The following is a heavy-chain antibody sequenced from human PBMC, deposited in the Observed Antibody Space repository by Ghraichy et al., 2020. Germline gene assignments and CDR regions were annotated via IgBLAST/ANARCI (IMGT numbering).Heavy chain of an antibody. V-gene: IGHV4-59*01. CDR2: IYYSGST. CDR1: GGSISSYY. J-gene: IGHJ4*02. Sequence: SETLSLTCTVSGGSISSYYWSWIRQPPGKGLEWIGYIYYSGSTNYNPSLKSRVTISVDTSKNQFSLKLSSVTAADTAVYYCARDSGSSGYRDYWGQGTLVTVSS. CDR3: ARDSGSSGYRDY. D-gene: IGHD3-22*01.